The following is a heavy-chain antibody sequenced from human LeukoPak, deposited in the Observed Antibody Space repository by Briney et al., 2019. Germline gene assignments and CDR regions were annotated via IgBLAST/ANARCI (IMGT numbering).Heavy chain of an antibody. V-gene: IGHV3-33*01. CDR3: AREATLYDSRAPYNWFDP. CDR2: ICYDGSNK. D-gene: IGHD3-22*01. Sequence: GGSLRLSCAASGFTFSSYGMHWVRQAPGKGLECVAGICYDGSNKYYADSVKGRFTISRDNSKNTLYLQMNSLRAEDTDVYYCAREATLYDSRAPYNWFDPWGQGTLVTVSS. CDR1: GFTFSSYG. J-gene: IGHJ5*02.